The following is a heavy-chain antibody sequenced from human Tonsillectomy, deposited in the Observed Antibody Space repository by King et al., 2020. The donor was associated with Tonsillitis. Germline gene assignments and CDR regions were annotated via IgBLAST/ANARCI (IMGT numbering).Heavy chain of an antibody. J-gene: IGHJ4*02. V-gene: IGHV3-23*04. CDR3: AKSVLGCSGGSCYSAFDY. CDR1: GFTFSSYA. CDR2: ISGSGRCT. Sequence: VQLVESGGGLVQPGGSLRLSCAASGFTFSSYAMSWVRQAPGEGLEWVSGISGSGRCTDYADSVKGRFTISRDNSHNTLYLQMNSLRVEDTAIYYCAKSVLGCSGGSCYSAFDYWGQGTLVTVSS. D-gene: IGHD2-15*01.